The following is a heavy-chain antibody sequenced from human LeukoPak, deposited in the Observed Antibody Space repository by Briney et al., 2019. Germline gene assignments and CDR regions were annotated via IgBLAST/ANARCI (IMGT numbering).Heavy chain of an antibody. CDR2: INHSGST. CDR1: GGSFSGYY. CDR3: ARGGYSYGYFDGAHDY. J-gene: IGHJ4*02. Sequence: PSETLSLTCAVYGGSFSGYYWSWIRQPPGKGLEWIGEINHSGSTNYNPSLKSRVTISVDTSKNQFSLKLSSVTAADTAVYYCARGGYSYGYFDGAHDYWGQGTLVTVSS. V-gene: IGHV4-34*01. D-gene: IGHD5-18*01.